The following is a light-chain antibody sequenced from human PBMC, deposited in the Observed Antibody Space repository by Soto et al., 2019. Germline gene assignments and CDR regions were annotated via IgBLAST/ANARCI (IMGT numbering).Light chain of an antibody. V-gene: IGKV2-30*01. CDR2: NVS. J-gene: IGKJ2*01. CDR3: IQGTHWPPYT. CDR1: RSLAYIDGNTY. Sequence: DVLMTQSPLSLPVTLGQPASISCWSSRSLAYIDGNTYLHWFQQRPGQSPRRLISNVSNRDSGDPDRFSGSGPSTACTLEISSVEADHVAVYYCIQGTHWPPYTFGQRTKLEIK.